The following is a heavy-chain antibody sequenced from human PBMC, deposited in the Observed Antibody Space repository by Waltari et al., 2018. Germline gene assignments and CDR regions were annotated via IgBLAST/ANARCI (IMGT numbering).Heavy chain of an antibody. V-gene: IGHV4-38-2*02. CDR2: IYHSGST. CDR3: ARDRRGQARDGHAFDI. D-gene: IGHD3-16*01. CDR1: GYSISSGYY. Sequence: QVQLQESGPGLVKPSETLSLTCTVSGYSISSGYYWGWIRQPPGKGLEWIGSIYHSGSTYYNPSLKSRVTISVDTSKNQCSLKLSSVTAADTAVYYCARDRRGQARDGHAFDIWGQGTMVTVSS. J-gene: IGHJ3*02.